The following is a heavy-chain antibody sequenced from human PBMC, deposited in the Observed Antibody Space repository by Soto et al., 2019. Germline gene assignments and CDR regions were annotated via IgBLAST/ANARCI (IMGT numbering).Heavy chain of an antibody. V-gene: IGHV4-30-4*01. CDR2: IYYSGST. J-gene: IGHJ6*02. CDR3: ARGPYGSGSYYYYYYGMDV. D-gene: IGHD3-10*01. CDR1: GGSISSGDYY. Sequence: SETLSLTCTVSGGSISSGDYYWSWIRQPPGKGLEWIGYIYYSGSTDYNPSLKSRVTIAVDTSKNQFSLKLSSVTAADTAVYYWARGPYGSGSYYYYYYGMDVWGQGTTVTVSS.